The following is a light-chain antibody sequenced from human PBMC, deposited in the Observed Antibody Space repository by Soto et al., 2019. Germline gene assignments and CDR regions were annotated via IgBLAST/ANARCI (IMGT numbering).Light chain of an antibody. CDR3: LKDYSYPLT. J-gene: IGKJ4*01. V-gene: IGKV1-5*01. CDR1: QTISSW. Sequence: DIQMTKSPSTLSGSVGDRVTITCRASQTISSWLAWYQQKPGKAPKLLIYDASNLETGVPSRFSGSGSGTDFTFTISSLQPEDIATYYCLKDYSYPLTFGGGTKGDIK. CDR2: DAS.